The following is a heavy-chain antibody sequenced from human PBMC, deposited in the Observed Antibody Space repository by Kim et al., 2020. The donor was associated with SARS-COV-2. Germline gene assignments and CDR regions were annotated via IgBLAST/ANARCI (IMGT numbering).Heavy chain of an antibody. D-gene: IGHD3-10*01. CDR2: K. J-gene: IGHJ4*02. Sequence: KYYVDSGKGRFTTSRDNAKNSLYLKMNSLRAEDTAVYYCARDRPGAAPRYWGQGTLVTVSS. CDR3: ARDRPGAAPRY. V-gene: IGHV3-7*01.